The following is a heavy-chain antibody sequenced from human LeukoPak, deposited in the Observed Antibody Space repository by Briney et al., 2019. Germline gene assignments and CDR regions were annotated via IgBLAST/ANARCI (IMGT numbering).Heavy chain of an antibody. CDR3: ARGGGTWSGYYYWFDP. V-gene: IGHV4-34*01. CDR1: GGSFSGYY. CDR2: INHSGST. D-gene: IGHD3-3*01. J-gene: IGHJ5*02. Sequence: SETLSLTCAVYGGSFSGYYWSWIRQPPGKGLEWIGEINHSGSTNYNPSLKSRVTISVDTSKNQFSLELSSVTAADTAVYYCARGGGTWSGYYYWFDPWGQGTLVTVSS.